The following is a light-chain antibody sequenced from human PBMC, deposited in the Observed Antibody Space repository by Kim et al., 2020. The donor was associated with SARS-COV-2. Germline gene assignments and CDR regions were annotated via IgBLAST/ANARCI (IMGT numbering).Light chain of an antibody. CDR3: QKYNSAPWT. Sequence: VSVGDRVPLTCRASQGITNSLAWYQQKSGKVPQVLIYAASVLQSGVPSRFSGSGSGTDFTLTISSLHPEDVATYYCQKYNSAPWTFGQGTKVEIK. CDR1: QGITNS. CDR2: AAS. V-gene: IGKV1-27*01. J-gene: IGKJ1*01.